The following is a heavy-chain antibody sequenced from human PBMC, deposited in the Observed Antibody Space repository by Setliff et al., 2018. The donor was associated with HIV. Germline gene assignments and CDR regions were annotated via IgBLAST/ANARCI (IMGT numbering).Heavy chain of an antibody. J-gene: IGHJ4*02. CDR3: ARLIHTGLLYFDF. CDR1: GGAISGSGYY. D-gene: IGHD2-8*02. CDR2: IYSSGTT. Sequence: SETLSLTCSVSGGAISGSGYYWSWIRQPPGKALEWIGYIYSSGTTQYNPSVESRVTMSLDTSRDQFSLNLRSVTAADTAVYFCARLIHTGLLYFDFWGLGTLVTVSS. V-gene: IGHV4-30-4*01.